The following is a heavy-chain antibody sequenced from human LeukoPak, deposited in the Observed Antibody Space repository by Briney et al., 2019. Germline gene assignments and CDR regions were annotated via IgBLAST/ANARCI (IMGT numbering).Heavy chain of an antibody. Sequence: SETLSLTCAVYGGSFSGYYWSWIRQPPGKGLEWLGEIDHSGSTNYNPSLKSRVTISVDTSKNQFSLKLSSVTAADTAVYYCARDVATTTRYTDYWGQGTLVTVSS. J-gene: IGHJ4*02. CDR3: ARDVATTTRYTDY. CDR1: GGSFSGYY. CDR2: IDHSGST. D-gene: IGHD5-12*01. V-gene: IGHV4-34*01.